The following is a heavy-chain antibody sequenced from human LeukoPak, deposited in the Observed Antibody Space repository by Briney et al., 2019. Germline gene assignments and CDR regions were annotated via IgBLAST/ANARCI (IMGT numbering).Heavy chain of an antibody. Sequence: PGESLKISCKGSGYSFTSCWIGWVRQMPGKGLEWMGIIYPGDSDTRYSPSFQGQVTISADKSISTAYLQWSSLKASDTAMYYCASSASSRSYYYYYGMDVWGQGTTVTVSS. CDR2: IYPGDSDT. D-gene: IGHD2-2*01. CDR1: GYSFTSCW. J-gene: IGHJ6*02. V-gene: IGHV5-51*01. CDR3: ASSASSRSYYYYYGMDV.